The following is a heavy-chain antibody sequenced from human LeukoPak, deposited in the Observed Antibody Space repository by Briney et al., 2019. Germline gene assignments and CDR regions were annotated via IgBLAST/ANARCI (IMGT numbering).Heavy chain of an antibody. D-gene: IGHD1-26*01. Sequence: GRSLRLSCAASGFTFNSYGMHWVRQAPGKGLEWVAVISYDGSNKYYADSVKGRFAISRDNSKNTLYLQMNSLRAEDTAVYYCATEGGSFSFAAHWGQGTQVTVSS. CDR1: GFTFNSYG. CDR3: ATEGGSFSFAAH. CDR2: ISYDGSNK. J-gene: IGHJ4*02. V-gene: IGHV3-30*03.